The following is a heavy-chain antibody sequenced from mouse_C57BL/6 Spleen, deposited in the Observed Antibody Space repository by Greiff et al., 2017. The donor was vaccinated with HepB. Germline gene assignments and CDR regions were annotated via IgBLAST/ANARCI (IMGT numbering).Heavy chain of an antibody. CDR2: IDPSDSET. CDR1: GYTFTSYW. J-gene: IGHJ3*01. CDR3: ARGDGYGSSWFAY. Sequence: QVQLQQPGAELVRPGSSVKLSCKASGYTFTSYWMHWVKQRPIQGLEWIGNIDPSDSETHYNQKFKDKATLTVDKSSSTAYMQLSSLTSEDSAVYSCARGDGYGSSWFAYWGQGTLVTVSA. D-gene: IGHD1-1*01. V-gene: IGHV1-52*01.